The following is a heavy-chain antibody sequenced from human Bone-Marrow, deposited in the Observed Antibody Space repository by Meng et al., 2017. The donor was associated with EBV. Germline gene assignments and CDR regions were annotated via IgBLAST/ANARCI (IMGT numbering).Heavy chain of an antibody. CDR3: ARDISGTIDY. J-gene: IGHJ4*02. Sequence: QATSPGRVKPVGRLSFTFVVFGGSCSSSHGGSWVPRPPGKGLDWIGEIDHSVSTNDNPSLKSRVTISIDKSKNQFSLKLSSVTAAYTAVYYCARDISGTIDYWGQGTLVTVSS. CDR2: IDHSVST. CDR1: GGSCSSSHG. D-gene: IGHD3-10*01. V-gene: IGHV4-4*02.